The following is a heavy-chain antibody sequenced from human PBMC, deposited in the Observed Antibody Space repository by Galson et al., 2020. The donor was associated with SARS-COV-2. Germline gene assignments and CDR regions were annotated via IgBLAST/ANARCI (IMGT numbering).Heavy chain of an antibody. Sequence: SETLSLTCTVSGGSISSGGYYWSWIRQHPGKGLEWIGYIYYSGSTYYNPSLKSRVTISVDTSKNQFSLKLSSVTAADTAVYYCASEEVEMAIGSDHYYGMDVWGQGTTVTVSS. V-gene: IGHV4-31*03. D-gene: IGHD2-21*01. CDR2: IYYSGST. CDR3: ASEEVEMAIGSDHYYGMDV. CDR1: GGSISSGGYY. J-gene: IGHJ6*02.